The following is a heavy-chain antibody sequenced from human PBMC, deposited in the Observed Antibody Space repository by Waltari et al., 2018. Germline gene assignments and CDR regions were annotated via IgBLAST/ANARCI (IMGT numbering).Heavy chain of an antibody. Sequence: EVQLLESGGGLVQPGGSLRLSCAASGFTFSSYAMSWVRQAPGKGLEWFSAISGSGGSKYTADSVKGRFTISRDNSKNTLYLQMNSLRAEDTAVYYCAKDGEIKVGATLDYWGQGTLVTVSS. CDR1: GFTFSSYA. CDR2: ISGSGGSK. J-gene: IGHJ4*02. CDR3: AKDGEIKVGATLDY. V-gene: IGHV3-23*01. D-gene: IGHD1-26*01.